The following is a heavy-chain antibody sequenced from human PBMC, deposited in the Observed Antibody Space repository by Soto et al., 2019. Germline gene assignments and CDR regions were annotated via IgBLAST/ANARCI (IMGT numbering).Heavy chain of an antibody. CDR3: ARERVGSYYYYGMDV. CDR2: ISYDGRNK. D-gene: IGHD1-26*01. J-gene: IGHJ6*02. CDR1: GFTFXXXX. V-gene: IGHV3-30*01. Sequence: QVQLVESXXXXXQPGRSLRLSCAASGFTFXXXXXHWVRQAPGKXXXXVXVISYDGRNKYYADSVKGRFTISRDNSKNTLYLQMNSLRAEDTAVYYCARERVGSYYYYGMDVWGQGTTVTVSS.